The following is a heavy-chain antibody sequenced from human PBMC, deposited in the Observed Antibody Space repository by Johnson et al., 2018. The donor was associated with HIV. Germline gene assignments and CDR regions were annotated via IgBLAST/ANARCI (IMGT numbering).Heavy chain of an antibody. J-gene: IGHJ3*02. CDR3: AKARVRYSSDVDALDI. CDR2: ISGGST. D-gene: IGHD6-19*01. Sequence: FTVSSNEMSWVRQAPGKGLEWVSSISGGSTYYADSRKGRFTISRDNAKNSLHLQMNSLRAEDTAFYYCAKARVRYSSDVDALDIWGQGTMVTVSS. CDR1: FTVSSNE. V-gene: IGHV3-38-3*01.